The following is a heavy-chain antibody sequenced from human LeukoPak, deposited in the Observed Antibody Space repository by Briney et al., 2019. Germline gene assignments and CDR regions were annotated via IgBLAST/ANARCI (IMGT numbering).Heavy chain of an antibody. CDR1: GGSFSGYY. J-gene: IGHJ3*02. D-gene: IGHD4-17*01. V-gene: IGHV4-34*01. Sequence: SETLSLTCAVYGGSFSGYYWGWIRQPPGKGLEWIGEINHSGSTNYNPSLKSRVTISVDTSKNQFSLKLSSVTAADTAVYYCARVGTVDYGHAFDIWGQGTMVTVSS. CDR2: INHSGST. CDR3: ARVGTVDYGHAFDI.